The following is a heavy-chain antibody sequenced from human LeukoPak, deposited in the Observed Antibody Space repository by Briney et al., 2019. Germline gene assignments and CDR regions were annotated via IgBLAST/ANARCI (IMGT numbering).Heavy chain of an antibody. CDR2: VSGSGGST. J-gene: IGHJ4*02. Sequence: GGSLRLSCAVSGGTFSSYAMSWVRQAPGKGLEWVSAVSGSGGSTYYADSVKGRFTISRDNSKNTLYLQMNSLRVEDTAVYYCANRPVWVHYAADYWGQGTLVTVSS. D-gene: IGHD3-16*01. CDR3: ANRPVWVHYAADY. CDR1: GGTFSSYA. V-gene: IGHV3-23*01.